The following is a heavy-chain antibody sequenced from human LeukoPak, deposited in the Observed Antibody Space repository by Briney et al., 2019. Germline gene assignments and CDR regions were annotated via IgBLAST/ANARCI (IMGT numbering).Heavy chain of an antibody. J-gene: IGHJ4*02. V-gene: IGHV3-15*01. CDR2: IKSKTDGGTT. CDR1: GLTFSNAW. D-gene: IGHD2-2*01. Sequence: GGSLRLSCAASGLTFSNAWMSWVRQAPGKGLEWVGRIKSKTDGGTTDYAAPVKGRFTISRDDSKNTLYLQMNSLKTEDTAVYYCTTDPDIVVVPAAIDYWGQGTLVTVSS. CDR3: TTDPDIVVVPAAIDY.